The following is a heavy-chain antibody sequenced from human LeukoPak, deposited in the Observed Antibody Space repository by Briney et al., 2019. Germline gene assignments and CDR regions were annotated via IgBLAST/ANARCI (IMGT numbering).Heavy chain of an antibody. CDR3: ARGAGATSYYYYYGMDI. Sequence: ASVKVYCKASGYTFTGYYMQWVRQAPGQGLEWMGWINPNSGGTNYAQKFQGRVTMTRDTSISTAYMELSRLRSDDTAVYYCARGAGATSYYYYYGMDIWGQGTTVTVSS. V-gene: IGHV1-2*02. D-gene: IGHD1-26*01. CDR1: GYTFTGYY. J-gene: IGHJ6*02. CDR2: INPNSGGT.